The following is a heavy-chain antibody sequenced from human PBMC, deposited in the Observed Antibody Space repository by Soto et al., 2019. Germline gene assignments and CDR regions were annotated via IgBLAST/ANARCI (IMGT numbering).Heavy chain of an antibody. J-gene: IGHJ4*02. CDR2: IYYIGST. CDR3: ARVVGYSGYDPVPYFDY. D-gene: IGHD5-12*01. V-gene: IGHV4-61*01. CDR1: GGSGSSGSYY. Sequence: KPSETLSLTCTVSGGSGSSGSYYWSWILQPPGKGLEWIGYIYYIGSTNYNPSLKSRVTISVDTSKNQFSLKLSSVTAADTAVYYCARVVGYSGYDPVPYFDYWGQGTLVTVSS.